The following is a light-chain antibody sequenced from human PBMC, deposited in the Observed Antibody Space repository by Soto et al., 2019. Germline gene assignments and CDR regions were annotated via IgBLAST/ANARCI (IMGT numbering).Light chain of an antibody. V-gene: IGKV3-20*01. J-gene: IGKJ2*01. CDR2: GAS. CDR1: QSVTSSY. Sequence: EIVLTQSPGTLSLSPGDRATLSCRASQSVTSSYLAWYKQKPGQAPRLLIYGASSRATGIPDRFSGSGSGTDFILTISRLEPDDFAVYYCQQYGSSPPEYTFGQGTKLEIK. CDR3: QQYGSSPPEYT.